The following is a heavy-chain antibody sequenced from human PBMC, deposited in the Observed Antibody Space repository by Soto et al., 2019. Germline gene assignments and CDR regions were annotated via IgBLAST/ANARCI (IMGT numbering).Heavy chain of an antibody. J-gene: IGHJ6*02. Sequence: QVQLVQSGAEVKKPGSSVKVSCKASGGTFSSYTISWVRQAPGQGLEWMGRIIPILGIANYAQKFQGRVTITADKSTSIAYMELSSLRSEDTAVYYCATLTGLDTYYYYGMDVWGQGTTVTVSS. CDR2: IIPILGIA. CDR1: GGTFSSYT. D-gene: IGHD6-19*01. CDR3: ATLTGLDTYYYYGMDV. V-gene: IGHV1-69*02.